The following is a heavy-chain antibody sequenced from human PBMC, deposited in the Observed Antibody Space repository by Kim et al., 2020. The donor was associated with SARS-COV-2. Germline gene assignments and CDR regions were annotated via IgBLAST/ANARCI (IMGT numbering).Heavy chain of an antibody. CDR3: AKEQNVDSSYGMDV. Sequence: GGSLRLSCAASGFTFDDYTMHWVRQAPGKGLEWVSLISWDGGSTYYADSVKGRFTISRDNSKNSLYLQMNSLRTEDTALYYCAKEQNVDSSYGMDVWGQGTTVTVSS. CDR1: GFTFDDYT. J-gene: IGHJ6*02. CDR2: ISWDGGST. V-gene: IGHV3-43*01. D-gene: IGHD5-12*01.